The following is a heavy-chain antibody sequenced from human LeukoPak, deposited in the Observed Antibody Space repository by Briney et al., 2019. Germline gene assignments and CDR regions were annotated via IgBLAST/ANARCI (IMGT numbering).Heavy chain of an antibody. CDR1: GGSISSSSYY. CDR2: IYYSGST. D-gene: IGHD2-15*01. CDR3: AKGYCSGGSCYSPFDY. J-gene: IGHJ4*02. Sequence: SETLSLTCTVSGGSISSSSYYWGWIRQPPGKGLEWIGSIYYSGSTYYNPSLKSRVTISVDTSKNQFSLKLSSVTAADTAVYYCAKGYCSGGSCYSPFDYWGQGTLVTVSS. V-gene: IGHV4-39*07.